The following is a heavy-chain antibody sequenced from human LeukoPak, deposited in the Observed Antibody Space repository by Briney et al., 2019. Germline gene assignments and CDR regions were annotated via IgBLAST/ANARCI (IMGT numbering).Heavy chain of an antibody. Sequence: SVKVSCKASGGTFSSYDISWVRQAPGQGLEWMGEITPIFGTANYAHKFQGRVTITADESTSTAYMELSSLRSEDTAVYYCARDDYGDSADYWGQGTLVTVSS. CDR1: GGTFSSYD. J-gene: IGHJ4*02. D-gene: IGHD4-17*01. CDR3: ARDDYGDSADY. CDR2: ITPIFGTA. V-gene: IGHV1-69*01.